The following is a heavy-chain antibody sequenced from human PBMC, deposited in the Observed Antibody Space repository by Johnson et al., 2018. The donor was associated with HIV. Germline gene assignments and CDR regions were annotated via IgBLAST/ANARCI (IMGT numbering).Heavy chain of an antibody. J-gene: IGHJ3*01. CDR3: ERQTLRAFDV. V-gene: IGHV3-30*14. Sequence: QVQLVESGGGVVQPGRSLRLSCAASGLIFRNFPMHWVRQAPGKGLEWVALISFDGNNEYYSDSVKGRLTISRDNSKNILYLQMNTLRPEDTALYYCERQTLRAFDVWGPGTMVTVSS. CDR2: ISFDGNNE. CDR1: GLIFRNFP.